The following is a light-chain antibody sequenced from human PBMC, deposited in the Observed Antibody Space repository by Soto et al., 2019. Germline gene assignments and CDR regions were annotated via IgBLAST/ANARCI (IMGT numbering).Light chain of an antibody. CDR2: AAS. J-gene: IGKJ2*01. V-gene: IGKV1-39*01. CDR1: QSIGTY. Sequence: DIQMTQSPSSLSASVGDRVTITCRASQSIGTYVNWYQQKPGKAPKVLIYAASSLHSGGVPSRLSGSGSGTDFTLTISSLQPEDFATYCCQQSYSTPYTFGQGTKLEIK. CDR3: QQSYSTPYT.